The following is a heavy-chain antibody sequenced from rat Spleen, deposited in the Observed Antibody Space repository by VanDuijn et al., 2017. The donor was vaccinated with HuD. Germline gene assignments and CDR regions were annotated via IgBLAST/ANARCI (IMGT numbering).Heavy chain of an antibody. CDR1: GFTFSNYD. D-gene: IGHD1-11*01. J-gene: IGHJ2*01. V-gene: IGHV5-17*01. CDR2: IIYDGSST. CDR3: ARGAYGGYYFDY. Sequence: EVQLVESDGGLVRPGRSLKLSCAASGFTFSNYDMAWVRQSPKKGLEWVATIIYDGSSTYYRDSVKGRFIISRDNAKSTLYLQMDSLRSEDTATYYCARGAYGGYYFDYWGQGVMVTVSS.